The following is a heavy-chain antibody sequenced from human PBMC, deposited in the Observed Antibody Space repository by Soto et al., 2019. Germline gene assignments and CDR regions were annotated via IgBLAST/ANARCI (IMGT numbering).Heavy chain of an antibody. CDR3: ARLGGDYGFTVAWFDP. Sequence: LGESLKISCKGSGYSFTSYWISWVRQMPGKGLEWMGRIDPSDSYTNYSPSFQGHVTISADKSISTAYLQWSSLKASDTAMYYCARLGGDYGFTVAWFDPWGQGTLVTVYS. J-gene: IGHJ5*02. CDR1: GYSFTSYW. D-gene: IGHD4-17*01. V-gene: IGHV5-10-1*01. CDR2: IDPSDSYT.